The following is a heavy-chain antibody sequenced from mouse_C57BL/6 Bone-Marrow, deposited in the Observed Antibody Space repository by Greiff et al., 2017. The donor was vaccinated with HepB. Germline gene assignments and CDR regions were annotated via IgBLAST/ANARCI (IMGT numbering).Heavy chain of an antibody. V-gene: IGHV5-16*01. J-gene: IGHJ4*01. D-gene: IGHD1-1*01. CDR3: ARDRTTVVEGYAMDY. Sequence: EVKVVESEGGLVQPGSSMKLSCTASGFTFSDYYMAWVRQVPEKGLEWVANINYDGSSTYYLDSLKSRFIISRDNAKNILYLQMSSLKSEDTATYYCARDRTTVVEGYAMDYWGQGTSVTVSS. CDR1: GFTFSDYY. CDR2: INYDGSST.